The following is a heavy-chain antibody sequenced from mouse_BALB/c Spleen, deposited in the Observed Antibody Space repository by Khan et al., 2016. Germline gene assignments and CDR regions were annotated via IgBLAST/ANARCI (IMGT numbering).Heavy chain of an antibody. Sequence: VQLQESGSELARPGASVKMSCKASGYTFTSYTIHWVKQRPGQGLDWIGYINPGTGYSSYNQNFKDKATLTADKSSNTIDMQLSSLTSEDSAVYYCRRNYDGVAYWGQGTLVTVSA. CDR2: INPGTGYS. CDR3: RRNYDGVAY. J-gene: IGHJ3*01. D-gene: IGHD1-1*01. V-gene: IGHV1-4*01. CDR1: GYTFTSYT.